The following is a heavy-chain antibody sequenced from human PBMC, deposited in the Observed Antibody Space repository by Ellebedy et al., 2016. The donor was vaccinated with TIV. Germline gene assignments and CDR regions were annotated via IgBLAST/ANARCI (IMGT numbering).Heavy chain of an antibody. CDR2: IYYSGST. CDR3: AREGLASLVELFDP. J-gene: IGHJ5*02. V-gene: IGHV4-31*03. CDR1: GGSISSGTYY. D-gene: IGHD2-21*01. Sequence: SETLSLXCTVSGGSISSGTYYWSWIRQLPGKGLEWIGYIYYSGSTYYNPSLKSRMTITIDTSKNQFSLKLISVTASDTAIHYCAREGLASLVELFDPWGQGTLVTVSS.